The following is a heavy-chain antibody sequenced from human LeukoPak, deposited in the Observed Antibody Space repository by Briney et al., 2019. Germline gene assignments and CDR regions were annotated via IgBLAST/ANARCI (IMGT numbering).Heavy chain of an antibody. CDR2: INPSGGST. J-gene: IGHJ6*03. V-gene: IGHV1-46*02. Sequence: GASVKVSCKASGYAFNNYYMHWVRQAPEQGLEWMGIINPSGGSTSYAQKFQGSVTMTRDMSTSTLYMELSSLRSEDTAVYYCATVGATGYYYMDVWGKGTTVTVSS. CDR1: GYAFNNYY. CDR3: ATVGATGYYYMDV. D-gene: IGHD1-26*01.